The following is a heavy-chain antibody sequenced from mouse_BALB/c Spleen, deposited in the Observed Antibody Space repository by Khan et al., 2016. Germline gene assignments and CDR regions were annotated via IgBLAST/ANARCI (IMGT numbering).Heavy chain of an antibody. V-gene: IGHV2-5*01. D-gene: IGHD2-1*01. CDR2: IWRGGST. Sequence: QVQLQQSGPGLVQPSQSLSITCTVSGFSLTSYGVHWVRQSPGKGLEWLGVIWRGGSTDYNAAFMSRLSITKDNSKSQVFFKMNSLQADDTAIYSCAKTIYYGNYYSMDYWGQGTSVTVSS. CDR3: AKTIYYGNYYSMDY. CDR1: GFSLTSYG. J-gene: IGHJ4*01.